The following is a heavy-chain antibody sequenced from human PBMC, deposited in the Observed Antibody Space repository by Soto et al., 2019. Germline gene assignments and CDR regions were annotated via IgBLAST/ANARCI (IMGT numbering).Heavy chain of an antibody. V-gene: IGHV1-69*02. CDR2: IIPILGIA. Sequence: GASVKVSCKASGGTFSSYTISWVRQAPGQGLEWMGRIIPILGIANYAQKFQGRVTITADKSTSTAYMELSSLRSEDTAVYYCARGPATVTSIYYYMDVWGKGTTVTVSS. CDR1: GGTFSSYT. D-gene: IGHD4-17*01. CDR3: ARGPATVTSIYYYMDV. J-gene: IGHJ6*03.